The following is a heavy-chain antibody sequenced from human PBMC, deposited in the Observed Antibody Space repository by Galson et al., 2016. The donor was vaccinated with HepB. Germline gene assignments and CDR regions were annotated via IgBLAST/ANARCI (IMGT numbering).Heavy chain of an antibody. CDR1: GGSVSRYY. J-gene: IGHJ6*02. CDR2: VSTTETT. D-gene: IGHD3-10*01. CDR3: AREGTDGRDA. V-gene: IGHV4-4*07. Sequence: ETLSLTCIVSGGSVSRYYWGWIRQPAGKGLAWIGRVSTTETTNYNPSLKSRVTLSVDTPKNQFSLNLRSVTDADTAVYFWAREGTDGRDAGGQGTTVTVAS.